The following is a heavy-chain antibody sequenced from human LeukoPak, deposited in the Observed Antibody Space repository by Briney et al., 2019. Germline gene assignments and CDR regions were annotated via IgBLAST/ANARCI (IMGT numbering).Heavy chain of an antibody. D-gene: IGHD4-23*01. Sequence: GGSLRLSCAASGFTFSSYAMHWVRQAPGKGLEYVSAISSNGGSTYYANSVKGRFTISRDNSKNTLYLQMGSLRAEDMAVYYCARETTVVTSAAFDIWGQGTMVTVSS. V-gene: IGHV3-64*01. CDR1: GFTFSSYA. J-gene: IGHJ3*02. CDR2: ISSNGGST. CDR3: ARETTVVTSAAFDI.